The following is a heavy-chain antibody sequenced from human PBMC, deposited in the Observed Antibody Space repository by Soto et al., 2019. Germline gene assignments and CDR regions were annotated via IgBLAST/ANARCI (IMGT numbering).Heavy chain of an antibody. J-gene: IGHJ2*01. D-gene: IGHD4-17*01. CDR2: ISAYNGNT. CDR1: GYTDNTYG. CDR3: ATVNPYYYFDL. Sequence: QVQLVQSGTEVKKPGASVKVSCKASGYTDNTYGITWVRQAPGQGLAWMGWISAYNGNTNYAQKFQGRVTMTADTSTSTGYMELRSLTSDDTAVYYCATVNPYYYFDLWGRGTLVTVSS. V-gene: IGHV1-18*01.